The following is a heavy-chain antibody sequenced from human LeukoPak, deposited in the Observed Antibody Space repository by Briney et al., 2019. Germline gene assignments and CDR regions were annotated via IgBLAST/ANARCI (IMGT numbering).Heavy chain of an antibody. D-gene: IGHD3-10*01. V-gene: IGHV3-30-3*01. CDR1: GFTFSNYA. J-gene: IGHJ4*02. CDR2: ISYDGSNK. Sequence: GGSLRLSCAASGFTFSNYAMPWVRQAPGKGLEWVAVISYDGSNKYYADSVKGRFTISRDNSKNMLYLQMNSLRAEDTAVYYCARVSTMVRGVIDYWGQGTLVTVSS. CDR3: ARVSTMVRGVIDY.